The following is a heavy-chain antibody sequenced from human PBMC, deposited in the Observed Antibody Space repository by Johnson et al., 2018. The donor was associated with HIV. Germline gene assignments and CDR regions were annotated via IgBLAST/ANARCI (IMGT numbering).Heavy chain of an antibody. CDR2: MSYDGSTT. V-gene: IGHV3-30*03. CDR1: GFTFTNYG. CDR3: AREIIVGPTTSDSDAFDI. Sequence: QVQLVESGGGVVQPGRSLRLSCAASGFTFTNYGMHWVRQAPGKGLQWVAVMSYDGSTTYYADSVKGRFTISRDNSKNTLYLQMNSLRGEDTAVYYCAREIIVGPTTSDSDAFDIWGQGTMVTVSS. D-gene: IGHD1-26*01. J-gene: IGHJ3*02.